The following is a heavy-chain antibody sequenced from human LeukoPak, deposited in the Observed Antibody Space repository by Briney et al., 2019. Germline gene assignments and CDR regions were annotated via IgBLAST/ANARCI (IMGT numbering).Heavy chain of an antibody. CDR3: ARGNSGQRHAFDI. Sequence: PGGSLRLSCAASGFTVSSNYMSWVRQAPGKGLEWVSVIYSGGSTYYADSVKGRFTISRDNSKNTLYLQMNSLRAEDTAVYYCARGNSGQRHAFDIWGQGTMVTVSS. D-gene: IGHD1-26*01. CDR2: IYSGGST. J-gene: IGHJ3*02. CDR1: GFTVSSNY. V-gene: IGHV3-53*01.